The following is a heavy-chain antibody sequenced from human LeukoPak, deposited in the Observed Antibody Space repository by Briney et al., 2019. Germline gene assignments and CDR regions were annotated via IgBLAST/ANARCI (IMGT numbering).Heavy chain of an antibody. D-gene: IGHD3-10*01. Sequence: SETLSLTCTVSGGSISSYYWSWIRQPAGKGLEWIGRIYTSGSTKYNPTLKSRVTMSVDTSNNHFSLKLSSVTAADTAVYYCARLRITMVRGVINNWFDRWGEGTLVTVSS. CDR1: GGSISSYY. CDR3: ARLRITMVRGVINNWFDR. CDR2: IYTSGST. J-gene: IGHJ5*02. V-gene: IGHV4-4*07.